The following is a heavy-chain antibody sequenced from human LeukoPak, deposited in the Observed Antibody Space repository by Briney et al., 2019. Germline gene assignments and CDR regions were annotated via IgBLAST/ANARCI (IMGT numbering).Heavy chain of an antibody. Sequence: PSETLSLTCAVYGGSFSGYYWSWIRQPAGKGLEWIGRIYTSGSTNYNPSLKSRVTMSVDTSKNQFSLKLSSVTAADTAVYYCARGPPQQLITYYYMDVWAKGTTVTISS. CDR2: IYTSGST. D-gene: IGHD6-13*01. V-gene: IGHV4-59*10. J-gene: IGHJ6*03. CDR1: GGSFSGYY. CDR3: ARGPPQQLITYYYMDV.